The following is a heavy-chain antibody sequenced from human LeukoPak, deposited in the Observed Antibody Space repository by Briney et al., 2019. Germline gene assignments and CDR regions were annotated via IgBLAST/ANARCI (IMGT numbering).Heavy chain of an antibody. Sequence: SETLSLTCAVYGGSFSGYYWSWIRQPPGKGLEWIGEINHSGSTNYNPSLKSRVTISVDTSKNQFSLKLSSVTAVDTAVYYCARGRGDYAYYYYYCMDVWGKGTTVTVSS. CDR2: INHSGST. CDR3: ARGRGDYAYYYYYCMDV. V-gene: IGHV4-34*01. CDR1: GGSFSGYY. D-gene: IGHD4-17*01. J-gene: IGHJ6*03.